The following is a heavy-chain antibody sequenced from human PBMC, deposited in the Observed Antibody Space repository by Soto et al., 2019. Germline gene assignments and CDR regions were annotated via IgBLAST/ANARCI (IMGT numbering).Heavy chain of an antibody. J-gene: IGHJ4*02. Sequence: GGSLRLSCAASGFTFSSYGMHWVRQAPGKGLEWVAVIWYDGSNKYYADSVKGRFTISRDNSKNTLYLQMNSLRAEDTAVYYCARDRRVYGGKLHVPRLDLSDYWGQGTLVTVSS. V-gene: IGHV3-33*01. CDR2: IWYDGSNK. D-gene: IGHD4-17*01. CDR3: ARDRRVYGGKLHVPRLDLSDY. CDR1: GFTFSSYG.